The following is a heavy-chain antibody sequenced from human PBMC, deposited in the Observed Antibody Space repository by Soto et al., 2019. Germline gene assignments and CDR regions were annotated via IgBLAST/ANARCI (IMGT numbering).Heavy chain of an antibody. CDR1: GFTFSSSA. V-gene: IGHV3-23*01. J-gene: IGHJ4*02. D-gene: IGHD2-21*02. CDR2: ISNSGGST. CDR3: AKGCGGDCYSGVQY. Sequence: EVQLLESGRGFVQPGGSLRLSCAASGFTFSSSAMSWVRQAPGKGLEWVSSISNSGGSTYYADSVKGRFTISRDNSKNTLYLQMTSLQAEDTAVYYCAKGCGGDCYSGVQYWGQGTLVTVSS.